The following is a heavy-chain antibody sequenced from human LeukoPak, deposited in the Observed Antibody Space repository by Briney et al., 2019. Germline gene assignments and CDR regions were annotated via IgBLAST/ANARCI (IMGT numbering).Heavy chain of an antibody. CDR3: ARDRSITIFGVAPDAFDI. D-gene: IGHD3-3*01. Sequence: SETLSLTCTVSGGSISSGGYSWSWIRQHPGKGLEWIGYIYYSGSTYYNPSLKSRVTISVDTSKNQFSLKLSSVTAADTAVYYCARDRSITIFGVAPDAFDIWGQGTMVTVSS. J-gene: IGHJ3*02. V-gene: IGHV4-31*03. CDR2: IYYSGST. CDR1: GGSISSGGYS.